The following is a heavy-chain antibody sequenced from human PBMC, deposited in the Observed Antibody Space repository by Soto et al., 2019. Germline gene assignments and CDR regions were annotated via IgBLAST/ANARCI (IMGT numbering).Heavy chain of an antibody. D-gene: IGHD1-20*01. CDR3: AKDWYHTIDS. CDR1: GFDFSNTW. J-gene: IGHJ4*02. CDR2: INSDGSSI. Sequence: EVQLVESGGGLVQPGGSLRLSCATSGFDFSNTWIHWVRQVPGQGLVWVSRINSDGSSIIYADPVKGRFTLSRDNAKNTVHLQMSSLRVEDTAVYYCAKDWYHTIDSWGQGIPVIVSS. V-gene: IGHV3-74*01.